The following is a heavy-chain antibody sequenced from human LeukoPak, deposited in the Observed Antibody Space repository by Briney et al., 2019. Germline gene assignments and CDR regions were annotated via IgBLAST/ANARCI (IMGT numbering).Heavy chain of an antibody. CDR3: ATRGAGGTGPSDN. D-gene: IGHD3-10*01. J-gene: IGHJ4*02. CDR1: GVTFSTYA. V-gene: IGHV3-23*01. CDR2: ISGFDGVK. Sequence: PGGSLRLSCVAPGVTFSTYAMNWVRQAPGKGLQWVAGISGFDGVKDYAESVKGRFAISRDTSKSTLFLQINSLRVEDTAIYYCATRGAGGTGPSDNWGQGTLVTVSS.